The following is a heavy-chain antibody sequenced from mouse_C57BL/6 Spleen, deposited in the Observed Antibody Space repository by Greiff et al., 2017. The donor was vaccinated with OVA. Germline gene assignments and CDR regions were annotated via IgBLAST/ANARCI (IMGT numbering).Heavy chain of an antibody. Sequence: QVQLQQPGAELVRPGASVTLSCKASGYTFTDYEMHWVKQTPVHGLEWIGVIDPETGGTAYNQKFKGKATLTADKSSSTAYMELRSLTSEDSAVYYCARQDRPCSGWDEGAMDYWGQGTSVTVSS. CDR2: IDPETGGT. CDR3: ARQDRPCSGWDEGAMDY. CDR1: GYTFTDYE. D-gene: IGHD3-1*01. V-gene: IGHV1-15*01. J-gene: IGHJ4*01.